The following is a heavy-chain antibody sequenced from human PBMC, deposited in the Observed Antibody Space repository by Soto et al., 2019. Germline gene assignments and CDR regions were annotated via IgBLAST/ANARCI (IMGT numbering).Heavy chain of an antibody. D-gene: IGHD3-22*01. J-gene: IGHJ3*01. CDR3: ARRANYYDSSGYYRLDAFDF. Sequence: QVQLVQSGAEVKKPGASVKVSCKASGYTFTSYGISWVRQAPGQGLEWMGWISAYNGNTNYAQKLQGRVTMTTDTSTSTAYMEPRSLRYDDTDVYYCARRANYYDSSGYYRLDAFDFWGKWTMVTCSS. V-gene: IGHV1-18*04. CDR2: ISAYNGNT. CDR1: GYTFTSYG.